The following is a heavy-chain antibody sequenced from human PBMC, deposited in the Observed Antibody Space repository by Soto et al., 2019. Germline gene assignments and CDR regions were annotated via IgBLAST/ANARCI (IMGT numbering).Heavy chain of an antibody. V-gene: IGHV4-31*03. CDR3: ARALMGDYYDSSGLNWFDP. J-gene: IGHJ5*02. CDR2: IYYSGST. D-gene: IGHD3-22*01. Sequence: SETLSLTCTVSGGSISSGGYYWSWIRQHPGKGLEWIGYIYYSGSTYYNPSLKSRVTISVDTSKNQFSLKLSSVTAADTAVYYCARALMGDYYDSSGLNWFDPWGQGALVTAPQ. CDR1: GGSISSGGYY.